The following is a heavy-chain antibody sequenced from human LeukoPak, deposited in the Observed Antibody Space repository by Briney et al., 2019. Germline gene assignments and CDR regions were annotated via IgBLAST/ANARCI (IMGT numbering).Heavy chain of an antibody. D-gene: IGHD4-23*01. CDR3: ARGPYGGNRFDP. Sequence: GGPLRLSCAASGFTFSSYAMHWVRQAPGKGLEYVSAISSNGGSTYYANSVKGRFTISRDNSKNTLYLQVGSLRAEDMAVYYCARGPYGGNRFDPWGQGTLVTVSS. CDR2: ISSNGGST. CDR1: GFTFSSYA. J-gene: IGHJ5*02. V-gene: IGHV3-64*01.